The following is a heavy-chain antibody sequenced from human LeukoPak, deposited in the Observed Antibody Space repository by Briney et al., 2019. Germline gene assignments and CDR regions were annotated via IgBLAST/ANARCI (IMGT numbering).Heavy chain of an antibody. D-gene: IGHD2-8*01. V-gene: IGHV7-4-1*01. CDR3: ARGGMVYALDY. CDR2: INTNTGNP. J-gene: IGHJ4*02. CDR1: GYTFTSYA. Sequence: ASVKVSCKASGYTFTSYAMNWMRQAPGQGLEWMGWINTNTGNPTYAQGFTGRFVFSLDTSVSTAYLQICSLKAEDTAVYYCARGGMVYALDYWGQGTLVTVSS.